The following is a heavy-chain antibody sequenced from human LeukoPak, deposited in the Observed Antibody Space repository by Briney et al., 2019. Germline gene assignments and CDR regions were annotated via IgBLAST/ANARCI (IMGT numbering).Heavy chain of an antibody. CDR3: ARERPSITIFGVVVDAFDI. V-gene: IGHV4-4*07. D-gene: IGHD3-3*01. CDR2: IYTSGST. J-gene: IGHJ3*02. CDR1: GGSISGYY. Sequence: SETLSLTCTVSGGSISGYYWSWIRQPAGKGLEWIGRIYTSGSTNYNPSLKSRVTMSVDTSKNQFSLKLSSVTAADTAVYYCARERPSITIFGVVVDAFDIWGQGTMVTVSS.